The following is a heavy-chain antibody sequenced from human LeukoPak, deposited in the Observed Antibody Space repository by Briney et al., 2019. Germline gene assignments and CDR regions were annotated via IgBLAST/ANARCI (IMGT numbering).Heavy chain of an antibody. J-gene: IGHJ4*02. CDR3: ARQTDYGDYVIFDY. D-gene: IGHD4-17*01. CDR2: INHSGST. CDR1: GGSFSGYY. V-gene: IGHV4-34*01. Sequence: MPSETLSLTCAVYGGSFSGYYWNWIRQPPGKGLEWIGEINHSGSTNYNPSLKSRVTISVDTSKNQFSLKLTSVTAADTAVYYCARQTDYGDYVIFDYWGQGTLVTVSS.